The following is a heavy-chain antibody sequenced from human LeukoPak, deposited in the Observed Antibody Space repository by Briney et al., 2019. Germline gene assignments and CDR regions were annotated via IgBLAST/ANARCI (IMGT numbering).Heavy chain of an antibody. CDR3: ARDKTPDYGGNSVFDY. CDR1: GFTFSSYE. CDR2: ISSSGSTI. V-gene: IGHV3-48*03. J-gene: IGHJ4*02. D-gene: IGHD4-23*01. Sequence: GGSLRLSCAASGFTFSSYEMNWVRQAPGKGLEWVSYISSSGSTIYYADSVKGRFTISRDNAKNSLYLQMNSLRAEDTAAYYCARDKTPDYGGNSVFDYWGQGTLVTVSS.